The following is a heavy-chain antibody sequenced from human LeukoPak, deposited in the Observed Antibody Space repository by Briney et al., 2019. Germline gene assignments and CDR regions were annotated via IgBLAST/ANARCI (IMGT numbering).Heavy chain of an antibody. Sequence: ASVKVSCKASGYTFTSYGISWVRQAPGQGLEWMGWISAYNGNTNYAQKLLGRVTMTTDTSTSTAYMELRSLRSDDTAVYYCARDLPRPAYYYDSSGQGFDYWGQGTLVTVSS. J-gene: IGHJ4*02. D-gene: IGHD3-22*01. V-gene: IGHV1-18*01. CDR3: ARDLPRPAYYYDSSGQGFDY. CDR2: ISAYNGNT. CDR1: GYTFTSYG.